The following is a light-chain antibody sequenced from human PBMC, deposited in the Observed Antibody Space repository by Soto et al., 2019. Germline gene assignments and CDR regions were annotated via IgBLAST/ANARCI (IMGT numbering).Light chain of an antibody. J-gene: IGLJ1*01. Sequence: QSALTQPPSASGSFGQSATISCTGTSSNVGGYNFVSWYQQHPGKAPKLMIYEVSERPSGVPVRFSGSKSGNTASLTVFGLQADDEADYYCSSYSGTNYHYVFGTGTKVTVL. V-gene: IGLV2-8*01. CDR1: SSNVGGYNF. CDR2: EVS. CDR3: SSYSGTNYHYV.